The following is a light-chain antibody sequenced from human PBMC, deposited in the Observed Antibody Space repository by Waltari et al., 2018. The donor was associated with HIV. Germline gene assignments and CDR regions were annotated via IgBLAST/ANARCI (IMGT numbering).Light chain of an antibody. J-gene: IGLJ3*02. Sequence: QSVLTQPPSASGTPGQRVTISCSGSSSNIGSNTVNWYQQLPGTAPQLLIYSNHRRPSGVPDRFSSTQSGTSAALAISGLQSGDEADYYCAAWDASLNGWVFGGGTKLTVL. V-gene: IGLV1-44*01. CDR2: SNH. CDR1: SSNIGSNT. CDR3: AAWDASLNGWV.